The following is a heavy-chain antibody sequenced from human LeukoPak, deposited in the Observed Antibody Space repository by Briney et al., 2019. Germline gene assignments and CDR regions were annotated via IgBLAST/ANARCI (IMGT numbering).Heavy chain of an antibody. J-gene: IGHJ6*03. CDR1: GFTFSSYW. CDR2: IKQDGSEK. CDR3: ARDKSNWNFRAYYYYMDV. Sequence: GGSLRLSCAASGFTFSSYWMSWVRQAPGKALEWVANIKQDGSEKYYVDSVKGRSTISRDNAKNSLYLQMNSLRAEDTAVYYCARDKSNWNFRAYYYYMDVWGKGTTVTVSS. V-gene: IGHV3-7*01. D-gene: IGHD1-7*01.